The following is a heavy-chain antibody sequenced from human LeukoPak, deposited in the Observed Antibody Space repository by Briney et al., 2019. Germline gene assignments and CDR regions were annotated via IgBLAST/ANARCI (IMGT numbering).Heavy chain of an antibody. CDR2: IYYSGST. J-gene: IGHJ4*02. D-gene: IGHD5-12*01. CDR1: GGSISSGSYY. CDR3: ARIPPFRGYSGYIDY. Sequence: KPSETLSLTCTVSGGSISSGSYYWSWIRQPPGKGLEWIGSIYYSGSTYYNPSLKSRVTISVDTSKNQFSLKLSSVTAADTAVYYCARIPPFRGYSGYIDYWGQGTLVTVSS. V-gene: IGHV4-39*07.